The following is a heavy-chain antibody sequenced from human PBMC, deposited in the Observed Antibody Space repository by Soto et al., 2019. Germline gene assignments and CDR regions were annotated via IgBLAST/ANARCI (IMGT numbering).Heavy chain of an antibody. CDR2: IIPILGIA. CDR3: ASLLQQQLGPPGYYYGMDV. J-gene: IGHJ6*02. D-gene: IGHD6-13*01. V-gene: IGHV1-69*02. Sequence: QVQLVQSGAEVKKPGSSVKVSCKASGGTFSSYTISWVRQAPGQGLEWMGRIIPILGIANYAQKFQGRVTITADKSTSTAYMELSSLRSEDTAVYYCASLLQQQLGPPGYYYGMDVWGQGTTVTVSS. CDR1: GGTFSSYT.